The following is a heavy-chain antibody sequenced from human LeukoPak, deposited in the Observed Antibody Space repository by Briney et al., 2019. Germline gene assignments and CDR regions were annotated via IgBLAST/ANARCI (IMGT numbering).Heavy chain of an antibody. D-gene: IGHD3-10*01. CDR3: ARDRSSGSYRYYYYGMDV. CDR1: GESLNSYY. CDR2: INHSGST. V-gene: IGHV4-34*01. J-gene: IGHJ6*02. Sequence: SETLSLTCAVYGESLNSYYWSWIRQPPGKGLEWIGEINHSGSTNYNPSLKSRVTISVDTSKNQFSLKLSSVTAADTAVYYCARDRSSGSYRYYYYGMDVWGQGTTVTVSS.